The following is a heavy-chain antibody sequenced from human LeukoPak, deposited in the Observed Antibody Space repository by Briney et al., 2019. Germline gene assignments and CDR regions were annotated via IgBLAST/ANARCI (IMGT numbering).Heavy chain of an antibody. V-gene: IGHV3-30*14. Sequence: GGSLRLSCAASGFTFSGSALHWVRQAPGKGLEWVAVISYDGSNKYYADSVKGRFTISRDNSKNTLYLQMNSLRAEDTAVYYCARLKANRSGWYYFDYWGQGTLVTVSS. CDR1: GFTFSGSA. J-gene: IGHJ4*02. CDR2: ISYDGSNK. CDR3: ARLKANRSGWYYFDY. D-gene: IGHD6-19*01.